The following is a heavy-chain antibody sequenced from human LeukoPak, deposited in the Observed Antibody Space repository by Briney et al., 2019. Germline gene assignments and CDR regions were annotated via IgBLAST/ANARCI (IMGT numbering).Heavy chain of an antibody. CDR1: GYIFTGYY. J-gene: IGHJ4*02. CDR2: INPNSGGT. V-gene: IGHV1-2*02. D-gene: IGHD6-13*01. Sequence: ASVKVSCKASGYIFTGYYMHWVRQAPGQGLEWMGWINPNSGGTNYAQKFQGRVTMTRDTSISTAYMGLSRLRSDDTAVYYCARSPSRIAAAGTPPPPFDYWGQGTLVTVSS. CDR3: ARSPSRIAAAGTPPPPFDY.